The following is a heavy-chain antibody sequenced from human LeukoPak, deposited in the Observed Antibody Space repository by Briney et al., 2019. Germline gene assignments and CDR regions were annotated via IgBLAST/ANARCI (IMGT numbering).Heavy chain of an antibody. J-gene: IGHJ4*02. CDR1: GFTFSSYG. Sequence: PGGSLRLSCAASGFTFSSYGMHWVRQAPGKGLEWVAVISYDGSNKYYADSVKGRFTISRDNSKNTLYLQMNSLRAEDTAVYYCAKDAGLGYSSSWYYFDYWGQGTLVTVSS. CDR3: AKDAGLGYSSSWYYFDY. V-gene: IGHV3-30*18. CDR2: ISYDGSNK. D-gene: IGHD6-13*01.